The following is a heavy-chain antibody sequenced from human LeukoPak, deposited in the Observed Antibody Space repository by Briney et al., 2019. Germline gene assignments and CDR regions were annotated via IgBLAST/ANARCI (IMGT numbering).Heavy chain of an antibody. Sequence: PGRSLRLSCAASGFTFSSYGMHWVRQAPGKGLEWVAVISYDGSNKYYADSVKGRFTISRDNSKNTLYLQMTSLRAEDTAVYYCATVVPAARPDYWGQGTLVTVSS. CDR1: GFTFSSYG. J-gene: IGHJ4*02. CDR3: ATVVPAARPDY. D-gene: IGHD2-2*01. CDR2: ISYDGSNK. V-gene: IGHV3-30*03.